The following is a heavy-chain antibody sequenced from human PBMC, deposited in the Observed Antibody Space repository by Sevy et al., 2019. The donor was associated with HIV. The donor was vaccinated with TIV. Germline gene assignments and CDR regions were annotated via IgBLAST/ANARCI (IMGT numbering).Heavy chain of an antibody. V-gene: IGHV3-72*01. D-gene: IGHD6-13*01. CDR1: GFTFSDHY. J-gene: IGHJ4*02. CDR2: IGNKADSYTT. Sequence: GGSPRLSCAASGFTFSDHYMEWVLQAPGKGLEWVGRIGNKADSYTTEYAASVKGRFTISRDDSKNSLYLLMNSLKTEDTAVYYCATHAAIAAAGRVFDYWGQGTLVTVSS. CDR3: ATHAAIAAAGRVFDY.